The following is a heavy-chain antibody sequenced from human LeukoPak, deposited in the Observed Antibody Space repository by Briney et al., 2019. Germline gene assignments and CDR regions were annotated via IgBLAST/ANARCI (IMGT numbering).Heavy chain of an antibody. CDR2: INPSGGST. CDR3: AGGQDGYNYLYYFDY. J-gene: IGHJ4*02. V-gene: IGHV1-46*01. D-gene: IGHD5-24*01. CDR1: GYTFTSYY. Sequence: ATVKVSCKASGYTFTSYYMHWVRQAPGQGLEWMGIINPSGGSTSYAQKFQGRVTMTRDTSTSTVYMELSSLRSEDTAVYYCAGGQDGYNYLYYFDYWGQGTLVTVSS.